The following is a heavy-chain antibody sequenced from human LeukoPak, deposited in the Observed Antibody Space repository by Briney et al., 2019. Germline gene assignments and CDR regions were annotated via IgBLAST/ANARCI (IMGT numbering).Heavy chain of an antibody. D-gene: IGHD3-10*01. CDR1: GFTFSSYA. CDR2: INGSGAYT. Sequence: AGGSLRLSCAASGFTFSSYAMSWARQAPGKGLEWVSTINGSGAYTYYADSVKGRFTISRDNSKNTLYVQMNSLRAKDTAVYYCAKYFASGSYYKLPHWGQGTLVTVSS. CDR3: AKYFASGSYYKLPH. V-gene: IGHV3-23*01. J-gene: IGHJ1*01.